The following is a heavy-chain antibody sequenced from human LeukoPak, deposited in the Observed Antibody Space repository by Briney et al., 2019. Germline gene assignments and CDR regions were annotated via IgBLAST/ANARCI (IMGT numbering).Heavy chain of an antibody. D-gene: IGHD3-3*01. V-gene: IGHV3-7*01. Sequence: GGSLRLSCAASGFTFSSYWMSWVRQAPGKGLEWVANIKQDGSEKYYVDSVKGRFTISRDNAKNSLYLQMNSLRAEDTAVYYCARTYYDFWSGSRTTYYFDYWGQGTLVTVPS. CDR1: GFTFSSYW. J-gene: IGHJ4*02. CDR2: IKQDGSEK. CDR3: ARTYYDFWSGSRTTYYFDY.